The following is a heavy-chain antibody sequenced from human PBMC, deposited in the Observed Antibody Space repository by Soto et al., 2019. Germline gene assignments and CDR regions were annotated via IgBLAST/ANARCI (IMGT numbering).Heavy chain of an antibody. CDR2: IKQDGSEK. CDR1: GFTFSSYW. J-gene: IGHJ4*02. Sequence: GGSLRLSCAASGFTFSSYWMSWVRQAPGKGLEWVANIKQDGSEKYYVDSVKGRFTISRDNAKNSLYLQMNSLRAEDTAVYYCASATTYSGYDSPYYFDYWGQGTLVTVSS. CDR3: ASATTYSGYDSPYYFDY. V-gene: IGHV3-7*01. D-gene: IGHD5-12*01.